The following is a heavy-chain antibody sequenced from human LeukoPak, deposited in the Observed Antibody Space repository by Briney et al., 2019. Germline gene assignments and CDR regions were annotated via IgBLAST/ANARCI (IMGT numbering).Heavy chain of an antibody. CDR1: GLTFSNVW. CDR2: ISGSGGST. J-gene: IGHJ4*02. CDR3: ARSQKDDY. V-gene: IGHV3-23*01. Sequence: GGSLRLSCAVSGLTFSNVWMSWVRQAPGKGLEWVSAISGSGGSTYYADSVKGRFTISRDNSKNTLYLQMNSLRAEDTAVYYCARSQKDDYWGQGTLVTVSS.